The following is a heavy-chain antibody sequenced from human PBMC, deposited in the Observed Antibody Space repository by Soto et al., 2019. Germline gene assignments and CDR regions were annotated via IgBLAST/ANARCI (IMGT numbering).Heavy chain of an antibody. D-gene: IGHD4-17*01. CDR3: TTDPYGDHEGSFR. V-gene: IGHV3-15*01. J-gene: IGHJ4*02. Sequence: EVQLVESGGGLVKPVGSLRLSCAASGFTFSNAWMSWVRQAPGKGLEWVGRIKSKTDGGTTDYAAPVKGRFTISRDDSKNTLYLQMNSLKTEDTAVYYCTTDPYGDHEGSFRGGQGTLVTVSS. CDR1: GFTFSNAW. CDR2: IKSKTDGGTT.